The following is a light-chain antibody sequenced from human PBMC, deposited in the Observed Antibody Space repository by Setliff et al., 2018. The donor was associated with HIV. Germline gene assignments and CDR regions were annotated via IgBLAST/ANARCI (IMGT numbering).Light chain of an antibody. CDR3: NSYTGSSTGYV. CDR1: SSDVGDYDF. V-gene: IGLV2-14*01. J-gene: IGLJ1*01. Sequence: QSVLTQPASVSGSPGQSITISCTGTSSDVGDYDFVSWFQQHPGKAPKLMIYEVSNRPSGASNRFSGSKSGNTASLTISGLQAEDEADYYCNSYTGSSTGYVFRTGTKVTVL. CDR2: EVS.